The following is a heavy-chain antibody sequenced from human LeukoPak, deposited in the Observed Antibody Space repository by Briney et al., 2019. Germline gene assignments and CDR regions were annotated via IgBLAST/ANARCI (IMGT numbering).Heavy chain of an antibody. D-gene: IGHD1-26*01. CDR1: GGSGSRGSYY. CDR2: IYTSGST. Sequence: SETLSLTCTVSGGSGSRGSYYWSWIRQPAGKGLEWIGRIYTSGSTNYNPSLKSRVTISVDTSKNQFFLKLSSVTAADTAVYYCARAADEAGGSYSAYYYYYMDVWGKGTTVTISS. CDR3: ARAADEAGGSYSAYYYYYMDV. J-gene: IGHJ6*03. V-gene: IGHV4-61*02.